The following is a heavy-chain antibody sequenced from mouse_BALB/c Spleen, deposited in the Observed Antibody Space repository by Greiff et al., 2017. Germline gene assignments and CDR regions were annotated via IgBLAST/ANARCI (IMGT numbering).Heavy chain of an antibody. CDR3: ARDGYLYYCDY. J-gene: IGHJ2*01. V-gene: IGHV4-1*02. CDR2: INPDSSTI. CDR1: GFDFSRYW. D-gene: IGHD2-3*01. Sequence: EVKLMESGGGLVQPGGSLKLSCAASGFDFSRYWMSWVRQAPGQGLEWIGEINPDSSTINYTPSLKDKFIISRDNAKNTLYLQMSKVRSEDTALYYCARDGYLYYCDYWGQGTTLTVSS.